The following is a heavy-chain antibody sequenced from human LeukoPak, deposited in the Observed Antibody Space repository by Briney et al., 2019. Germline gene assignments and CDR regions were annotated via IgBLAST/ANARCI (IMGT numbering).Heavy chain of an antibody. CDR1: GGTFTSNA. V-gene: IGHV1-69*01. CDR2: IIPIFDTA. D-gene: IGHD2-15*01. CDR3: AWGSCGGGTCYLTYYFYMDV. J-gene: IGHJ6*03. Sequence: ASVKVSCKASGGTFTSNAISWVRQAPGQGLEWMGGIIPIFDTATYAQKFQGRLTIRADESTSTAYVELSSLRSEDTAVYYCAWGSCGGGTCYLTYYFYMDVWGKGTTVIVSS.